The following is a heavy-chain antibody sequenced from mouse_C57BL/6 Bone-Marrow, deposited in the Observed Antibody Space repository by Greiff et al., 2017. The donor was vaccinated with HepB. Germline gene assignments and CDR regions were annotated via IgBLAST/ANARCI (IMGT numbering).Heavy chain of an antibody. J-gene: IGHJ3*01. D-gene: IGHD1-1*01. CDR2: ISSGGSYT. CDR3: AGHYYGSSSFAY. Sequence: EVKVVESGGDLVKPGGSLKLSCAASGFTFSSYGMSWVRQTPDKRLEWVATISSGGSYTYYPDSVKGRFTISRDNAKNTLYLQMSSLKSEDTAMYYCAGHYYGSSSFAYWGQGTLVTVSA. CDR1: GFTFSSYG. V-gene: IGHV5-6*01.